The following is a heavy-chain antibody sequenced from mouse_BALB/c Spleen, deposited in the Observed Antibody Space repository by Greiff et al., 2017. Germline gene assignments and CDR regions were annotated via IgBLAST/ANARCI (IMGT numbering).Heavy chain of an antibody. J-gene: IGHJ4*01. Sequence: EVKLVESGGGLVKPGGSLKLSCAASGFTFSSYAMSWVRQTPEKRLEWVASISSGGSAYYPDSVKGRFTISRDNARNILYLQMSSLRSEDTAMYDCARESTINAFDYWGQGTSVTVSA. D-gene: IGHD2-12*01. CDR1: GFTFSSYA. CDR3: ARESTINAFDY. V-gene: IGHV5-6-5*01. CDR2: ISSGGSA.